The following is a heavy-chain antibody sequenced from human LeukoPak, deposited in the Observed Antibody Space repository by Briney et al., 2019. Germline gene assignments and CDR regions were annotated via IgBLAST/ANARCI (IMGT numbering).Heavy chain of an antibody. CDR3: ARDLTDHYYGRDYYYYMDV. CDR2: INPSGGNT. D-gene: IGHD3-10*01. J-gene: IGHJ6*03. V-gene: IGHV1-46*01. Sequence: VASVKVSCKASGYTFTSYYLQWVRQAPGQGLEWMGIINPSGGNTSYAQKFQGRVTITADESTSTAYMELSSLRSEDTAVYYCARDLTDHYYGRDYYYYMDVWGKGTTVTISS. CDR1: GYTFTSYY.